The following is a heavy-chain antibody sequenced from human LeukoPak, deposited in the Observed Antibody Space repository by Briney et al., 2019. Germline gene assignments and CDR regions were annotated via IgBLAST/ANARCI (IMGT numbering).Heavy chain of an antibody. CDR3: ARPTYRVKAFDI. V-gene: IGHV3-30*01. CDR2: ISYDGSNK. CDR1: GFTFSSYA. D-gene: IGHD2-21*01. J-gene: IGHJ3*02. Sequence: GGSLRLSCAASGFTFSSYAMHWVRQAPGKGLEWVAVISYDGSNKYYADSVKGRFTISRDNSKNTLYLQMNSLRAEDTAVYYCARPTYRVKAFDIWGQGTMVTVSS.